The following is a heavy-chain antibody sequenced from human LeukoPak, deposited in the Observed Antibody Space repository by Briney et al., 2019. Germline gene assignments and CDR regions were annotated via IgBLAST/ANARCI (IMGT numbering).Heavy chain of an antibody. V-gene: IGHV1-2*02. D-gene: IGHD3-10*01. Sequence: ASVKASCKASGYTFTGYYMHWVRQAPGQGLEWMGWINPNSGGTNYAQKFQGRVTMTRDTSISTAYMELSRLRSDDTAVYYCARGSRSSVSASGWFDPWGQGTLVTVSS. CDR2: INPNSGGT. CDR1: GYTFTGYY. J-gene: IGHJ5*02. CDR3: ARGSRSSVSASGWFDP.